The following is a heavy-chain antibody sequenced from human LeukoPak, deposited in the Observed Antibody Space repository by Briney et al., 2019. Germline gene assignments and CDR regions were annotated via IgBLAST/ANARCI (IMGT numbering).Heavy chain of an antibody. J-gene: IGHJ3*02. CDR1: GGSFSGYY. CDR3: ASPQLTYYYDSSGPGAFDI. CDR2: INHSGST. Sequence: SETLSLTCPVYGGSFSGYYWSWIRQPPGKGLEWIGEINHSGSTNYNPSLKSRVTISVDTSKNQFSLKLSSVTAADTAVYYCASPQLTYYYDSSGPGAFDIWGQGTMVTVSS. D-gene: IGHD3-22*01. V-gene: IGHV4-34*01.